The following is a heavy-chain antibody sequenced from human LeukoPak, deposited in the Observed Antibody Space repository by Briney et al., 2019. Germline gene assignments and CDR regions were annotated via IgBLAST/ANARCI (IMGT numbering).Heavy chain of an antibody. Sequence: GGPPRLSCAASGLTFSSYWMSWVRQAPGKGLEWVANIKQDGSEKYYVDSVKGRFTISRDNAKNSLYLQMNSLRDEDTAVYYCAGGGFYYYDSSGYYGFDPWGQGTLVTVSS. CDR3: AGGGFYYYDSSGYYGFDP. CDR1: GLTFSSYW. D-gene: IGHD3-22*01. J-gene: IGHJ5*02. V-gene: IGHV3-7*01. CDR2: IKQDGSEK.